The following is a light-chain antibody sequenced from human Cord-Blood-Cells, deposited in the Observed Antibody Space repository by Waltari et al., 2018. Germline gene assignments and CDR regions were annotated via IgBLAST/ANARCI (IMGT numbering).Light chain of an antibody. CDR2: AAS. CDR3: QQSYSTPGLT. Sequence: DIQMTQSPSSLSASVGDRVTITGRASQSISSYFNWYQQKPGKAPKLLIYAASSLQSGVPSRFSGSGSGTDFTRTISSLQPEDFSTYYCQQSYSTPGLTFGGGTKVEIK. CDR1: QSISSY. V-gene: IGKV1-39*01. J-gene: IGKJ4*01.